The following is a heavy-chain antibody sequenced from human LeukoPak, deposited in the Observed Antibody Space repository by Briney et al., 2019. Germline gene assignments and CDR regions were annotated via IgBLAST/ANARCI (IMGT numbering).Heavy chain of an antibody. J-gene: IGHJ4*02. CDR2: ISDGGSST. Sequence: QSGGSLRLSCTASGFTFSSFAMSWVRQAPGKGLEWVSAISDGGSSTNYADSVKGRFTISRDNAKNTLNLQMDSLRAEDTAVYYCATHHDYINSNNFDYWGQGILVTVSS. CDR1: GFTFSSFA. V-gene: IGHV3-23*01. D-gene: IGHD1-1*01. CDR3: ATHHDYINSNNFDY.